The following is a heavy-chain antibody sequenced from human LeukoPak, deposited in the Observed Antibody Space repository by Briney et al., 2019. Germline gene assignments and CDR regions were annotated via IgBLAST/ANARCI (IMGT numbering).Heavy chain of an antibody. V-gene: IGHV1-24*01. Sequence: ASVKVSCKVSGYTLTELSMHWVRQAPGKGLEWMRGFDPEDGETIYAQKFQGRVTMTEDTSTDTAYMELSSLRSEDTAVYYCATAPRSWNYPGRWFDPWGQGTLVTVSS. CDR3: ATAPRSWNYPGRWFDP. J-gene: IGHJ5*02. CDR2: FDPEDGET. D-gene: IGHD1-7*01. CDR1: GYTLTELS.